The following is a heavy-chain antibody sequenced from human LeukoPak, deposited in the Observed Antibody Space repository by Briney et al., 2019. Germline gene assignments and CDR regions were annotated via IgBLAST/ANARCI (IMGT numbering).Heavy chain of an antibody. Sequence: SETLSLTCTVSGGSISSYYWSRIRQPPGKGLEWIGYIYYSGSTNYNPSLKSRVTISVDTSKNQFSLKLSSVTAADTAVYYCARRRYYGSGRWGPKREFDPWGQGTLVTVSS. CDR3: ARRRYYGSGRWGPKREFDP. J-gene: IGHJ5*02. D-gene: IGHD3-10*01. CDR2: IYYSGST. CDR1: GGSISSYY. V-gene: IGHV4-59*12.